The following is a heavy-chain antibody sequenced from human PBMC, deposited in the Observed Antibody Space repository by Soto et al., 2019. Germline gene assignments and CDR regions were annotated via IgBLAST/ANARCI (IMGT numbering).Heavy chain of an antibody. V-gene: IGHV4-30-4*01. CDR2: IFSSGTT. D-gene: IGHD3-16*01. CDR3: AIFPSAFDYY. Sequence: PSETLSLTCTVSGDYFSSGNKYWSWIRQPPGKGLEWIGYIFSSGTTYYNPSLKSRLTMSLDASQNQFSLKLNSLTDADTAVYFCAIFPSAFDYY. J-gene: IGHJ6*01. CDR1: GDYFSSGNKY.